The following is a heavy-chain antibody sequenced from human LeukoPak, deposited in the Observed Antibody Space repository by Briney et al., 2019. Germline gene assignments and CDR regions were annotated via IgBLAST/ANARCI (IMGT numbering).Heavy chain of an antibody. V-gene: IGHV1-2*02. J-gene: IGHJ4*02. CDR1: GYTFTDYY. CDR2: INPHSGGT. CDR3: ARDMDSGPDFFDY. D-gene: IGHD1-26*01. Sequence: GASVKVSCKASGYTFTDYYMYWVRQAPGQGLEWVGWINPHSGGTDHAQKFQGRVTMTRDTSTSTAYMELSTLRSDDAAVYYCARDMDSGPDFFDYWGLGTLVTVSS.